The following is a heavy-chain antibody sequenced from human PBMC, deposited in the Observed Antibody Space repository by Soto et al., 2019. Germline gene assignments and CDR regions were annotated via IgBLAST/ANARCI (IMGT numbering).Heavy chain of an antibody. J-gene: IGHJ4*02. CDR2: IFYTGST. D-gene: IGHD2-2*01. Sequence: QVQLQESGPGLVKPSETLSLTCTVSGGSISSYYWNWIRQPPGKGLEWIGYIFYTGSTDYNPSLKSRVTISVDTSTNQCSLKLSSVTAADTAVYYCARASCLASTSCYSVDYWGQGTLFTVSS. V-gene: IGHV4-59*01. CDR3: ARASCLASTSCYSVDY. CDR1: GGSISSYY.